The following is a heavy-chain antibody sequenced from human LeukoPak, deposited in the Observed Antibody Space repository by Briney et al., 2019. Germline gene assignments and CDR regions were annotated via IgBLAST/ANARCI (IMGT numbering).Heavy chain of an antibody. V-gene: IGHV4-30-4*01. CDR2: IYYSGST. CDR3: RIGVLDYGSGYYHLYYFDL. D-gene: IGHD3-3*01. Sequence: SQTLSLTCTVSGGSISSGDYYWGWIRQPPGKGLEWIGYIYYSGSTYYNPSLKSRVTISVNTSKKQFSLKLSSVTAADTAVYYRRIGVLDYGSGYYHLYYFDLWGQET. CDR1: GGSISSGDYY. J-gene: IGHJ4*02.